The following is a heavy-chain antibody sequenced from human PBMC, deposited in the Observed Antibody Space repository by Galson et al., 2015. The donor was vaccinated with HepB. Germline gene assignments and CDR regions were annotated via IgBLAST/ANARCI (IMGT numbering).Heavy chain of an antibody. J-gene: IGHJ6*02. CDR2: ISYDGSNK. CDR1: GFTFSSYG. V-gene: IGHV3-30*18. Sequence: SLRLSCAASGFTFSSYGMHWVRQAPGKGLEWVAVISYDGSNKYYADSVKGRFTISRDNSKNTLYLQMNSLRAEDTAVYYCAKDRSGYDDYYYYYGMDVWGQGTTVTVSS. D-gene: IGHD5-12*01. CDR3: AKDRSGYDDYYYYYGMDV.